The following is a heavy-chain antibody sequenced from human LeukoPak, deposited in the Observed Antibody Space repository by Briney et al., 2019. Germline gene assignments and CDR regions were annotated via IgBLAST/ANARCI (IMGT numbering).Heavy chain of an antibody. CDR2: ISSSGSTI. V-gene: IGHV3-11*04. CDR1: GFTLSDYY. Sequence: GGSLRLSCAASGFTLSDYYMSWIRQAPGKGLEWVSYISSSGSTIYYADSVKGRFTISRDNAKNSLYLQMNSLRAEDTAVYYCAREQDLYYMDVWGKGTTVTISS. CDR3: AREQDLYYMDV. J-gene: IGHJ6*03.